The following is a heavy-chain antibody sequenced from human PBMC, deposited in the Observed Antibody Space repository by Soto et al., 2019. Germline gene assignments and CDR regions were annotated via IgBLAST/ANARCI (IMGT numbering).Heavy chain of an antibody. D-gene: IGHD6-19*01. V-gene: IGHV3-33*01. Sequence: PGGSLRLSCAASGFTFSSCGMHWVRQAPGKGLEWVAVIWYDGSNKYYADSVKGRFTISRDNSKNTLYLKMNSLRAEDTAVYYCARVSRYSSGWYLYYYYGMDVWGQGTTVTVSS. CDR2: IWYDGSNK. CDR1: GFTFSSCG. CDR3: ARVSRYSSGWYLYYYYGMDV. J-gene: IGHJ6*02.